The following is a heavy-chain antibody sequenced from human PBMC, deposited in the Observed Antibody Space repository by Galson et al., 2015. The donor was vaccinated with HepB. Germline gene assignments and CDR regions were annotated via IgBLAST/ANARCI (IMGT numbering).Heavy chain of an antibody. CDR1: GFTFSSHA. D-gene: IGHD2-21*01. CDR2: INNAGGGA. J-gene: IGHJ4*02. Sequence: SLRLSCAASGFTFSSHAMNWVRQAPGKGLEWVSGINNAGGGAKHADSVKGRFSISRDNSRNTLYLQMNTLRVEDTAVYYCATRDWGLVLGGWGQGSLVTVSS. V-gene: IGHV3-23*01. CDR3: ATRDWGLVLGG.